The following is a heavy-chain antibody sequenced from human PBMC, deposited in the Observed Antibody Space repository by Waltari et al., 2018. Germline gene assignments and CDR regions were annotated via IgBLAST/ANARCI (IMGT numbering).Heavy chain of an antibody. CDR1: RATFSSYA. CDR2: IIPIFGTA. V-gene: IGHV1-69*12. J-gene: IGHJ4*02. D-gene: IGHD3-9*01. CDR3: ARWTIFGHAYYFDY. Sequence: QVQLVQSGAEATKPGSSVKVSCKASRATFSSYAISWVPQAPGKGLEWMGGIIPIFGTANYAQKFQGRVTITADESTSTAYMELSSLRSEDTAVYYCARWTIFGHAYYFDYWGQGTLVTVSS.